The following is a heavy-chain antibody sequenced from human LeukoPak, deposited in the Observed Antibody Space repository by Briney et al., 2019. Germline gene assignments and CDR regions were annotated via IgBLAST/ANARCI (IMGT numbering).Heavy chain of an antibody. V-gene: IGHV4-59*01. D-gene: IGHD3-10*01. J-gene: IGHJ4*02. Sequence: PSETLSLTCTVSGGSISSYYWSWIRQPPGRGLVCFGYIYYSGSTNYNPSLKSRVTISVDTSKNQFSLKLSSVTAADTSVYYCARETMVRGVITDDYWGQGTLVAVSS. CDR2: IYYSGST. CDR1: GGSISSYY. CDR3: ARETMVRGVITDDY.